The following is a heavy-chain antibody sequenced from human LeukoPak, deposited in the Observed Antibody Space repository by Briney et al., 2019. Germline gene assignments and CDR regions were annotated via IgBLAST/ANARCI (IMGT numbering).Heavy chain of an antibody. CDR2: IYPGDSDT. Sequence: GESLKISCKGSGYSFTSHWIGWVRQMPGKGLEWMGIIYPGDSDTRYSPSFQGQVTISADKSISTAYLQWSSLKASDTAMYYCARQGYYGSGSPNWFDPWGQGTLVTVSS. D-gene: IGHD3-10*01. CDR1: GYSFTSHW. V-gene: IGHV5-51*01. J-gene: IGHJ5*02. CDR3: ARQGYYGSGSPNWFDP.